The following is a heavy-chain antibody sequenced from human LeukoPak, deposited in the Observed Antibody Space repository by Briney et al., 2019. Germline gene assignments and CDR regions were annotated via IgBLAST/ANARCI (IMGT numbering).Heavy chain of an antibody. CDR3: ARGLNYGSGSYSDY. CDR2: IYSGGST. J-gene: IGHJ4*02. D-gene: IGHD3-10*01. Sequence: GGSLRLSCAASGFTFSSYWMHWVRQAPGKGLVWVSVIYSGGSTYYADSVKGRFTISRDNSKNTLYLQMNSLRAEDTAVYYCARGLNYGSGSYSDYWGQGTLVTVSS. CDR1: GFTFSSYW. V-gene: IGHV3-66*01.